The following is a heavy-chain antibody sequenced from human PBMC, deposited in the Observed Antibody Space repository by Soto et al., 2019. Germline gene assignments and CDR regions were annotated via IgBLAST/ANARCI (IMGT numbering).Heavy chain of an antibody. V-gene: IGHV4-59*08. Sequence: QVQLQESGPGLMKPSETLSLTCTVSGGSISGYYWNWIRQPPGKGLEWIGYIYYSGATNLNPSLRRRVTISLDTSKNQFSRRLNSVTAADTAVYYWARLTDTGVPRLDYWGQGTLVTVSS. J-gene: IGHJ4*02. CDR1: GGSISGYY. D-gene: IGHD5-18*01. CDR2: IYYSGAT. CDR3: ARLTDTGVPRLDY.